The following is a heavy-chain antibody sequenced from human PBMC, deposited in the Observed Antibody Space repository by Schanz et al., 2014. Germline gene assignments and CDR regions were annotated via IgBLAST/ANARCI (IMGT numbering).Heavy chain of an antibody. CDR1: GYTFTRYY. Sequence: QVQLVQSGAEVKKPGASVKVSCKASGYTFTRYYIHWVRQAPGQGLAWMGRIIPILGIANYAQNFQGRVTITADKSTSTAYMELSSLRSEDTAVYYCARADCTNGVCSQNYFGMDVWGQGTTVTVSS. V-gene: IGHV1-69*09. CDR3: ARADCTNGVCSQNYFGMDV. D-gene: IGHD2-8*01. CDR2: IIPILGIA. J-gene: IGHJ6*02.